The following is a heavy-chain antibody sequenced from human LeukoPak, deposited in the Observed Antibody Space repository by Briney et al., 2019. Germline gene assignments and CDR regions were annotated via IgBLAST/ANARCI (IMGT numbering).Heavy chain of an antibody. J-gene: IGHJ4*02. V-gene: IGHV3-30*04. CDR1: GFTFSTYA. D-gene: IGHD5-24*01. CDR2: ISYDGSSK. CDR3: ATQRDGYNAPFDY. Sequence: PGGSLRLSCAASGFTFSTYAMHWVRQAPGKGLEWVAVISYDGSSKYYADSVKGRFTISRDNSKNTLYLQMNSLRAEDTAVYYCATQRDGYNAPFDYWGQGTLVTVSS.